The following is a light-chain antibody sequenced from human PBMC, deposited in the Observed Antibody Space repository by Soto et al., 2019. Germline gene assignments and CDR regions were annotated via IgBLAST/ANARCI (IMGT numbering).Light chain of an antibody. Sequence: DIQMTQSPSSLSASVGGRVTITCRASQSITNYLNWYQQKPGKAPKLLIYAASSLQSGVPSRFSGSESGTDFTLSISSLQPEDFATYYCQQSYSTPWTFGQGTKVEIK. J-gene: IGKJ1*01. CDR2: AAS. CDR3: QQSYSTPWT. V-gene: IGKV1-39*01. CDR1: QSITNY.